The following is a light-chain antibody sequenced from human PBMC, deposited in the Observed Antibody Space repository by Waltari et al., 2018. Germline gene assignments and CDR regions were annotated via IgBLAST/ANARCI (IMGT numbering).Light chain of an antibody. V-gene: IGKV4-1*01. J-gene: IGKJ2*01. CDR1: QSILDTSNSQNY. Sequence: DIVMTQSPDSLAVSLGERATLRCKSSQSILDTSNSQNYLSWFQQKPGQPPKLLIYWASTRESGVPDRFSGSGSGTDFTRTISSLQAADVAVYYCHQYYRAPYSFGQGTKLEIK. CDR3: HQYYRAPYS. CDR2: WAS.